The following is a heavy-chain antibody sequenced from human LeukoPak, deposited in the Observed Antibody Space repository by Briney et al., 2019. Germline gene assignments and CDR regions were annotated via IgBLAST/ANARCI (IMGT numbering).Heavy chain of an antibody. D-gene: IGHD3-22*01. CDR1: GYTFTGYY. Sequence: ASVKVSCTASGYTFTGYYMHWVRQAPGQGLEWMGWINPNSGGTNYAQKFQGRVTMTRDTSISTAYMELSRLRSDDTAVYYCARVGTVRYYYDSSGPYWGQGTLVTVSS. V-gene: IGHV1-2*02. CDR2: INPNSGGT. CDR3: ARVGTVRYYYDSSGPY. J-gene: IGHJ4*02.